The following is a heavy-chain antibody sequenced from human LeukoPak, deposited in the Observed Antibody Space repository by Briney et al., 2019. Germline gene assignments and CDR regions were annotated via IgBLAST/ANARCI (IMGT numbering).Heavy chain of an antibody. CDR1: GASISDSH. J-gene: IGHJ5*02. Sequence: SETLPLTCSVSGASISDSHWSWIRQPPGKGLEWIAYISYSGSAKYNPSLQSRVTMSADTSKNHVSLWLTSVTAADTAVYYCARQSRTTLIRGILITDANWFDPWGQGILVTVSS. D-gene: IGHD3-10*01. V-gene: IGHV4-59*08. CDR3: ARQSRTTLIRGILITDANWFDP. CDR2: ISYSGSA.